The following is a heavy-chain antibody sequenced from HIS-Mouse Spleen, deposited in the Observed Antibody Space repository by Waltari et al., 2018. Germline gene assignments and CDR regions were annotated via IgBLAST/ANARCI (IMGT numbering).Heavy chain of an antibody. Sequence: QVQLQQWGAGLLKPSETLSLTCAVYGGSFSGYYWSWIRQPPGKGLEWSGEINHSGSTNYNPSLKSRVTISVDTSKNQFSLKLSSVTAADTAVYYCARRGEGAFDIWGQGTMVTVSS. V-gene: IGHV4-34*01. CDR3: ARRGEGAFDI. J-gene: IGHJ3*02. D-gene: IGHD4-17*01. CDR2: INHSGST. CDR1: GGSFSGYY.